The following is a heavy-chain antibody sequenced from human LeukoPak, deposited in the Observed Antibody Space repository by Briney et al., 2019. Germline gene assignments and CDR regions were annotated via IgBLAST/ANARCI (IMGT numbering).Heavy chain of an antibody. V-gene: IGHV1-18*01. CDR1: GYTLTSYG. J-gene: IGHJ4*02. CDR3: ARDADGVIDY. Sequence: GASVKVSCKASGYTLTSYGISWVRQAPGQGLEWMGWISVYSGNTNYAQKLQRRVTLTTDTSTSTAYMELGSLRSDDTAVYYCARDADGVIDYWGQGTLVTVSS. CDR2: ISVYSGNT. D-gene: IGHD3-10*01.